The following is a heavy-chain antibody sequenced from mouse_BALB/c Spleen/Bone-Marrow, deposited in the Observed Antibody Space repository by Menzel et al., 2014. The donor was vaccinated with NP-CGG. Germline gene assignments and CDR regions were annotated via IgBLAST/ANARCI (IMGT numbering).Heavy chain of an antibody. D-gene: IGHD2-2*01. CDR2: IWGDGST. CDR1: GFSLTTYG. Sequence: VQLQQSGPGLVAPSQSLSIPCTVSGFSLTTYGVNWVRRPPGKGLEWLGVIWGDGSTNYHSALISRLSISKDNSKSQVFLKLNSLQTDDTATYYCAKKSYGYNMDYWGQGTSVTVSS. J-gene: IGHJ4*01. CDR3: AKKSYGYNMDY. V-gene: IGHV2-3*01.